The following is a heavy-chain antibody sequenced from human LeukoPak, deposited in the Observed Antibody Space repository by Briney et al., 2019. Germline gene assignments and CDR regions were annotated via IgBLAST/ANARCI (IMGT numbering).Heavy chain of an antibody. V-gene: IGHV3-33*06. CDR1: GFIFSHYG. CDR2: IWIDGSSK. Sequence: RRSLRLSCAASGFIFSHYGMHWVRQAPGKGLEWVAVIWIDGSSKYYADSVKGRFTISRDNSENTVYLQMNSLRAEDTAVYYCAKDAQRGFDYSNSLEYWGQGDLVTVSS. D-gene: IGHD4-11*01. J-gene: IGHJ4*02. CDR3: AKDAQRGFDYSNSLEY.